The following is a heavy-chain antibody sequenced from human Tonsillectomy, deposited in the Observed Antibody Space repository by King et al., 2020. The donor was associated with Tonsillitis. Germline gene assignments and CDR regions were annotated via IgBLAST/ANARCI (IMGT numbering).Heavy chain of an antibody. V-gene: IGHV3-7*01. D-gene: IGHD2-21*02. CDR3: ARDNILVVTATSTFDY. J-gene: IGHJ4*02. CDR1: GFTFSSYW. Sequence: VQLVESGGGLVQPGGSLRLSCAASGFTFSSYWMSWVRQAPGKGLEWVANIKQDGSEKYYVDSVKGRFTISRDNAKNSLFPQMNSLRAEDTAVYYCARDNILVVTATSTFDYWGQGTLVTVSS. CDR2: IKQDGSEK.